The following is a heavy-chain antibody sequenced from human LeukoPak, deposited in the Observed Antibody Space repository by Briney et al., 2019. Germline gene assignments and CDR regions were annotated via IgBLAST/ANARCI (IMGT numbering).Heavy chain of an antibody. D-gene: IGHD2-15*01. Sequence: GGSLRLSCAASGFTFSNYAMSWVRQAPGKGLEWVSGIGNSGTSTYYADSVKGRLTISRDNSKDTLFLQMNSLRAEGTAVYFCAQTRFISPRYCFDYWGQGTLVTVSS. CDR3: AQTRFISPRYCFDY. CDR2: IGNSGTST. CDR1: GFTFSNYA. V-gene: IGHV3-23*01. J-gene: IGHJ4*02.